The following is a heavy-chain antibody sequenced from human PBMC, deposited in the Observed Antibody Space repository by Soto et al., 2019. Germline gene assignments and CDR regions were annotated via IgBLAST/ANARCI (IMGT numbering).Heavy chain of an antibody. CDR2: IIPIFGTA. CDR3: ARELYGSGSYYLYYGMDV. CDR1: GGTFSSYA. V-gene: IGHV1-69*13. D-gene: IGHD3-10*01. Sequence: SVKVSCKASGGTFSSYAISWVRQAPGQGLEWMGGIIPIFGTANYAQKFQGRVTITADESTSTAYMELSSLRSEDTAVYYCARELYGSGSYYLYYGMDVWGQGTTVTVSS. J-gene: IGHJ6*02.